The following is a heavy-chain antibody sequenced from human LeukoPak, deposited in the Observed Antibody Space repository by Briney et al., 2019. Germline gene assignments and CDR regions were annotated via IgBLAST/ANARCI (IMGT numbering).Heavy chain of an antibody. J-gene: IGHJ4*02. Sequence: SETLSLTCTVSGYSISSGYYWSWIRQPPGKGLEWIGEINQSGATNYNPSLKSRVTVSVDTSKNQFSLKLSSVTAADTAVYYCASSRNYYDGSGNWEYYFDHWGQGTLVTVSS. CDR3: ASSRNYYDGSGNWEYYFDH. D-gene: IGHD3-22*01. CDR2: INQSGAT. V-gene: IGHV4-38-2*02. CDR1: GYSISSGYY.